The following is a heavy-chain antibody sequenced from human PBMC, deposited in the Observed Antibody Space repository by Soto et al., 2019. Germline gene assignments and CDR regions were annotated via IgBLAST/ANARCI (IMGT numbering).Heavy chain of an antibody. CDR3: AKDRRDGYNYHPFFFDY. Sequence: GGSLRLSCAASGFTFSNYGMSWVRQAPGKGLEWVSALPEIGTNTYYADSVKGRFTISRDNSKNTLYLQMNSLRAEDTAVYYCAKDRRDGYNYHPFFFDYWGQGTLVTVSS. D-gene: IGHD5-12*01. V-gene: IGHV3-23*01. CDR1: GFTFSNYG. CDR2: LPEIGTNT. J-gene: IGHJ4*02.